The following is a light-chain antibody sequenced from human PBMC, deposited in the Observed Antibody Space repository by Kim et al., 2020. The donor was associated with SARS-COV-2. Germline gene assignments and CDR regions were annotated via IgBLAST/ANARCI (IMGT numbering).Light chain of an antibody. CDR2: GNH. V-gene: IGLV3-19*01. J-gene: IGLJ1*01. CDR1: SLRSYS. CDR3: HSRYLLCHPSV. Sequence: SSELTQDPAVSVALGQTVRITCQGDSLRSYSASWYQQKPGQAPVLVIYGNHNRPSGLPYLFSCSSSGTTASLTLTLSPAAYESAYYFHSRYLLCHPSVF.